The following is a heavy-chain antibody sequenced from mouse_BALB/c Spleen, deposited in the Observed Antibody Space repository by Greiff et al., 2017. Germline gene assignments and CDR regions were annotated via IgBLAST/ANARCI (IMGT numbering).Heavy chain of an antibody. V-gene: IGHV8-12*01. CDR2: IYWDDDK. D-gene: IGHD2-2*01. J-gene: IGHJ4*01. Sequence: QVTLKVSGPGILQPSQTLSLTCSFSGFSLSTSGMGVSWIRQPSGKGLEWLAHIYWDDDKRYNPSLKSRLTISKDTSRNQVFLKITSVDTADTATYYCARRAGWLRGAMDYWGQGTSVTVSS. CDR1: GFSLSTSGMG. CDR3: ARRAGWLRGAMDY.